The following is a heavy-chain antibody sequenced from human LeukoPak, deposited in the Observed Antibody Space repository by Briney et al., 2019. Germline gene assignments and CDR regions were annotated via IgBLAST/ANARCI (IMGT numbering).Heavy chain of an antibody. D-gene: IGHD3-10*01. Sequence: SETLSLTCTVSGGSISSFHWSWIRQPAGKGLEWIGRIYTSGSTNYNPSLKSRVIILVDTSKNQFSLKLSSVTAADTAAYYCARSRVTMVRGSPNWNFDYWGQGILVTVSS. J-gene: IGHJ4*02. CDR3: ARSRVTMVRGSPNWNFDY. CDR2: IYTSGST. CDR1: GGSISSFH. V-gene: IGHV4-4*07.